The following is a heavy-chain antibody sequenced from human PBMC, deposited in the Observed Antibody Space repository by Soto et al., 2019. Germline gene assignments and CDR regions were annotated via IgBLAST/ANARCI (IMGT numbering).Heavy chain of an antibody. J-gene: IGHJ5*02. V-gene: IGHV1-69*01. Sequence: QVQLVQSGDEVKKPGSSVKVSCKASGGSFSSYAFSWVRQAPGQGLEWMGGIIPSFGTPNYAQRFQGRVTISADESTTTVFMTVKCLCSKDTVRCYCATGSSPTLGPTGGFDPWGQATLVTVSS. CDR2: IIPSFGTP. CDR3: ATGSSPTLGPTGGFDP. D-gene: IGHD7-27*01. CDR1: GGSFSSYA.